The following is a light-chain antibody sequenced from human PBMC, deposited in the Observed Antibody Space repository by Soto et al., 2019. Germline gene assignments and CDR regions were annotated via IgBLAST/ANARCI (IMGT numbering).Light chain of an antibody. CDR2: DAS. V-gene: IGKV3-11*01. CDR1: QSVVSY. CDR3: QQRANWPPIT. J-gene: IGKJ5*01. Sequence: EIVLTQSPATLSLSPGERATLSCRASQSVVSYLAWFQQKPGQAPRLLIFDASNRATGIPARFRGSGSGTDFTLTISSLEPEDFAVYYCQQRANWPPITFGQGTRLEIK.